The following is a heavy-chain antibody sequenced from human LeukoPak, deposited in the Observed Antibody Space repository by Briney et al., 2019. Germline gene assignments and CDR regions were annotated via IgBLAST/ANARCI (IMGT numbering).Heavy chain of an antibody. CDR1: GYTFTSYG. D-gene: IGHD1-14*01. Sequence: GASVKVPCKASGYTFTSYGISWVRQAPGQGLEWMGRINPNSGGTNYAQKFQGRVTMTRDTSISTAYMELSRLRSDDTAVYYCARGSPVGYFDLWGRGTLVTVSS. J-gene: IGHJ2*01. CDR2: INPNSGGT. V-gene: IGHV1-2*06. CDR3: ARGSPVGYFDL.